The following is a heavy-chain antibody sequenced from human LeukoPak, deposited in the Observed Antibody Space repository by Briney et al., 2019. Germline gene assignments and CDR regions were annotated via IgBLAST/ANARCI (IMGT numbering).Heavy chain of an antibody. CDR3: AKDMTTVATGSKDY. Sequence: GRSLRLSCAASGFTFDDYAIHWVRQAPGKGLEWVSGISWNSGSICYADSVKGRFTISRDNAENSLYLQMNSLRAVDTALYYCAKDMTTVATGSKDYWGQGTLVTVSS. D-gene: IGHD4-17*01. V-gene: IGHV3-9*01. CDR2: ISWNSGSI. CDR1: GFTFDDYA. J-gene: IGHJ4*02.